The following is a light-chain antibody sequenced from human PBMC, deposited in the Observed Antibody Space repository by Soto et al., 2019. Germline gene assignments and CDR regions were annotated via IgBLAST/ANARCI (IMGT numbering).Light chain of an antibody. J-gene: IGKJ3*01. V-gene: IGKV1-33*01. CDR2: GAS. Sequence: DIQMTQPPSSLSASVGDRVTITCQASQDIRKYLNWYQQKPGRAPKLLIYGASNLETGVPSRFRGSGYGTDFTFTISSLQPEDTATYYCQHYDNLPPFTFGPGTKVAIK. CDR3: QHYDNLPPFT. CDR1: QDIRKY.